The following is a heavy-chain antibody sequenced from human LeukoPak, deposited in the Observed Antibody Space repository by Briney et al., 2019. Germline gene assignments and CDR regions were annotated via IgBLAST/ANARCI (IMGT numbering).Heavy chain of an antibody. CDR1: GYTFTSYG. V-gene: IGHV1-18*01. CDR2: ISAYNGNT. D-gene: IGHD3-10*01. CDR3: ARDSGVWFGDAFDI. Sequence: ASVKVSCKASGYTFTSYGISWVRQAPGQGLEWMGWISAYNGNTNYAQKLQGRVTMTTDTSTSTAYMELRRLRSDDTAVYYCARDSGVWFGDAFDIWGQGTMVTVSS. J-gene: IGHJ3*02.